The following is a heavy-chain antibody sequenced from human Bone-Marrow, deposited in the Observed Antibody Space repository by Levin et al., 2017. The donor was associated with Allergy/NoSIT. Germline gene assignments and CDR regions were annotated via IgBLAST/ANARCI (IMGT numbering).Heavy chain of an antibody. Sequence: GGSLRLSCAASGFTFSRSWMGWVRQAPGKGLEWVANIKLDGSTKYYGDSVKGRFTISRDNANNLLFLQMSSLRAEDTAVYYCARHGSWNFDFWGQGVLVTVSS. CDR3: ARHGSWNFDF. D-gene: IGHD1-1*01. V-gene: IGHV3-7*01. CDR1: GFTFSRSW. CDR2: IKLDGSTK. J-gene: IGHJ4*02.